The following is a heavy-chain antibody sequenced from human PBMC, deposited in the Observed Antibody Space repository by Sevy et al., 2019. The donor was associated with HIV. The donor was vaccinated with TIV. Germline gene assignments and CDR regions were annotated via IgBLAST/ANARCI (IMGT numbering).Heavy chain of an antibody. Sequence: ASVKVSCKASGYTFTSYGISWVRQAPGQGLEWMGWISAYNGNTNYAQKLQGRVTMTKDTSTSTAYMELRSLRSDDTAVYYCAREGYDILTGYSRFDPWGQGTLVTVSS. D-gene: IGHD3-9*01. CDR3: AREGYDILTGYSRFDP. CDR2: ISAYNGNT. CDR1: GYTFTSYG. V-gene: IGHV1-18*01. J-gene: IGHJ5*02.